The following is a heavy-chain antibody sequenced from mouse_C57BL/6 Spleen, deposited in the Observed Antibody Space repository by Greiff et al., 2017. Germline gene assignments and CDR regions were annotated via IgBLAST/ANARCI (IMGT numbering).Heavy chain of an antibody. CDR3: ARGDYYYGSSYGYFDV. CDR2: ILPGSGST. CDR1: GYTFTGYW. J-gene: IGHJ1*03. Sequence: QVQLQQSGAELMKPGASVKLSCKATGYTFTGYWIEWVKQRPGHGLEWIGEILPGSGSTNYNEKFKGKATFTADTSSNTAYMQLSSLTTEDAAIYYCARGDYYYGSSYGYFDVWGTGTTVTVSS. D-gene: IGHD1-1*01. V-gene: IGHV1-9*01.